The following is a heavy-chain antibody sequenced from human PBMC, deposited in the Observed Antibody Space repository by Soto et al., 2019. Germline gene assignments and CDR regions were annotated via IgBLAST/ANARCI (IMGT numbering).Heavy chain of an antibody. D-gene: IGHD3-10*01. CDR1: GGSVSSYY. CDR3: ARDLGSGSYSP. CDR2: VSYSGST. V-gene: IGHV4-59*02. J-gene: IGHJ5*02. Sequence: PSETLSLTCTVSGGSVSSYYWSWIRQAPGKGLEWIGYVSYSGSTNYNPSLKSRVTIAVDTSKNQFSLKLSSVTAADTAVYYCARDLGSGSYSPWGQGTLVTVS.